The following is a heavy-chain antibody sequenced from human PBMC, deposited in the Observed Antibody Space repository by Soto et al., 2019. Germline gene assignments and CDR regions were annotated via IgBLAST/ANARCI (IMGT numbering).Heavy chain of an antibody. Sequence: SDTRSLTCAVSGVYLSSSNWLGWLRPPPGKGLEWIGYIFHSGSTYYNPSLKSRVTISVDGSKNNFSLELSSVTAADTAVYYCASEGGSGSPDWYLNVWGRGTLVTVSS. J-gene: IGHJ2*01. D-gene: IGHD1-26*01. CDR2: IFHSGST. CDR1: GVYLSSSNW. V-gene: IGHV4-28*03. CDR3: ASEGGSGSPDWYLNV.